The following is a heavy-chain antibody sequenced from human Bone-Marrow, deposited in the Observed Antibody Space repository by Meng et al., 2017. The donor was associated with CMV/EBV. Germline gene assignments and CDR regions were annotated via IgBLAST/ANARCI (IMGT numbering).Heavy chain of an antibody. Sequence: SVKVSCKASGGTFSSYAISWVRQAPGQGLEWMGGIIPILGIANYAQKFQGRVTITADKSTSTAYMELSSLRSEDTAVYYCARGQSGSPPFYYYYYYGMDVWGQGTTVTFSS. D-gene: IGHD2-15*01. CDR2: IIPILGIA. J-gene: IGHJ6*02. V-gene: IGHV1-69*10. CDR3: ARGQSGSPPFYYYYYYGMDV. CDR1: GGTFSSYA.